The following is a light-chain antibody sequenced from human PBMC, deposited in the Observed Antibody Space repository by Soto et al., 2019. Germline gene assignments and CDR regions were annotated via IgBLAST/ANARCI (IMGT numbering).Light chain of an antibody. CDR3: QQRNSWPRNT. CDR1: QSVTSY. V-gene: IGKV3-11*01. J-gene: IGKJ2*01. Sequence: EIVLTQSPVTLSLSPGERATLSCRASQSVTSYLAWYQQKPGQAPRLVIYDISNRATGIPARFSGSGSGTDFTLTISNLEPEDAAVYYCQQRNSWPRNTFGQGTKLEIK. CDR2: DIS.